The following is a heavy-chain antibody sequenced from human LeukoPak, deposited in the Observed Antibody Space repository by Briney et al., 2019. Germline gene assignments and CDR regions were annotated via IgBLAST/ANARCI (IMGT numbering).Heavy chain of an antibody. CDR2: ISSSSTYI. CDR1: GFTFSSYS. D-gene: IGHD3-10*01. J-gene: IGHJ4*02. V-gene: IGHV3-21*01. Sequence: GGSLRLSCAASGFTFSSYSMNWVRQAPGKGLEWVSSISSSSTYIYYADSVKGLFTISRDNAKNSLYLQMNSLRAEDTAVYYCARVREAAAFDYWGQETLVTVSS. CDR3: ARVREAAAFDY.